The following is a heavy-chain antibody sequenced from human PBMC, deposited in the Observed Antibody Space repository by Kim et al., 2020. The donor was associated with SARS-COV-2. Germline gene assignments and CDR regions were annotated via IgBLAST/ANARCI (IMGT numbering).Heavy chain of an antibody. CDR3: AGTSYYDSSGYTWGLFDY. J-gene: IGHJ4*02. D-gene: IGHD3-22*01. V-gene: IGHV3-33*05. CDR2: ISYDGSNK. Sequence: GGSLRLSCAASGFTFSSYGMHWVRQAPGKGLEWVAVISYDGSNKYYADSVKGRFTISRDNSKNTLYLQMNSLRAEDTAVYYCAGTSYYDSSGYTWGLFDYWGQGTLVTVSS. CDR1: GFTFSSYG.